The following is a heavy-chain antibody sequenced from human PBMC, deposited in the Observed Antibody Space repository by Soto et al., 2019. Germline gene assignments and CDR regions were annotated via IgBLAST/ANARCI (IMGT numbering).Heavy chain of an antibody. D-gene: IGHD3-10*01. CDR2: INHSGST. J-gene: IGHJ5*02. CDR3: ARGRDILTITMVRGVRRSSWFDP. Sequence: PSETLSLTCAVYGGSFSGYYWSWIRQPPGKGLEWIGEINHSGSTNYNPSLKSRVTISVDTSKNQFSLKLSSVTAADTAVYYCARGRDILTITMVRGVRRSSWFDPWGQGTLVTVSS. V-gene: IGHV4-34*01. CDR1: GGSFSGYY.